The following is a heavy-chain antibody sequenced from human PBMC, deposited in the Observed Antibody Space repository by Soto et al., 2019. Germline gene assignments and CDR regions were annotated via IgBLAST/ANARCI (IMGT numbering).Heavy chain of an antibody. CDR1: GFTFSSYG. CDR3: AKRPVVAAPFDY. CDR2: ISYDGSNK. J-gene: IGHJ4*02. D-gene: IGHD2-15*01. Sequence: QVQLVESGGGVVQPGRSLRLSCAASGFTFSSYGMHWVRQAPGKGLEWVAVISYDGSNKYYADSVKGRFTISRDNSKNTLYLQMNSLRAADTAVYYCAKRPVVAAPFDYWGQGTLVTVSS. V-gene: IGHV3-30*18.